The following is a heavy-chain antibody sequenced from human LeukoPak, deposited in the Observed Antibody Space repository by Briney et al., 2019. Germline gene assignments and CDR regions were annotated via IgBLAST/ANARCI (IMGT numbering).Heavy chain of an antibody. D-gene: IGHD3-22*01. V-gene: IGHV4-59*05. CDR1: GGSISSYY. CDR2: IYYSGST. J-gene: IGHJ4*02. CDR3: ASQYYYDDYYFDY. Sequence: SETLSLTCTASGGSISSYYWSWIRQPPGKGLEWIGSIYYSGSTYYNPSLKSRVTISVDTSKNQFSLKLSSVTAADTAVYYCASQYYYDDYYFDYWGQGTLVTVSS.